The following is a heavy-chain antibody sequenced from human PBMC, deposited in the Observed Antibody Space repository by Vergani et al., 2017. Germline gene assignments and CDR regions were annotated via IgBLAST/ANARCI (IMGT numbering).Heavy chain of an antibody. V-gene: IGHV3-64*01. CDR1: GFTFSSYT. CDR2: ISSNGGST. CDR3: ARGYCSSTSCYGWFDP. J-gene: IGHJ5*02. Sequence: EVQLVESGGGLVQPGGSLRLSCAASGFTFSSYTLHWVRQAPGKGLEYVSAISSNGGSTYYANSVKGRFTISRDNSKNTLYLQMGSLGAEDMAVYYCARGYCSSTSCYGWFDPWGQGTLVTVSS. D-gene: IGHD2-2*01.